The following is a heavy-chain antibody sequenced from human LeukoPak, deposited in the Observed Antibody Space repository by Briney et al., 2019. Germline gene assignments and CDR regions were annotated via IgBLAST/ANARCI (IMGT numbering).Heavy chain of an antibody. D-gene: IGHD3-22*01. CDR1: GFTFNSHA. V-gene: IGHV3-23*01. J-gene: IGHJ4*02. CDR3: AGGDSSGSLDY. CDR2: ISGSGGST. Sequence: GGSLRLSCAASGFTFNSHAMSWVRQAPGKGLEWVSAISGSGGSTYYADSVKGRFTISRDNSKNTLYLQMNSLRAEDTAVYYCAGGDSSGSLDYWGQGTLVTVSS.